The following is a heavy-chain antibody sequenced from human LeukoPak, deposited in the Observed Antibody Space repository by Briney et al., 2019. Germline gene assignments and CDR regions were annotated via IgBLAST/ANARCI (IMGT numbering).Heavy chain of an antibody. Sequence: GGSLRLSCAASGFTFSSYAMHWVRQAPGKGLGWVANIKHDGSEQIYVDSVKGRFTISRDNAKDSVYLQMNSLRAEDTAVYYCTRGLGEHGGVSDRWGQGTLVIVS. CDR3: TRGLGEHGGVSDR. CDR1: GFTFSSYA. J-gene: IGHJ5*02. D-gene: IGHD3-16*01. CDR2: IKHDGSEQ. V-gene: IGHV3-7*01.